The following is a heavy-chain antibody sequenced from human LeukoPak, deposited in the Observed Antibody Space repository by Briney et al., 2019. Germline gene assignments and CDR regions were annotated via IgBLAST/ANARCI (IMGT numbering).Heavy chain of an antibody. Sequence: GGSLRLSCAASGFTFSSYAMSWVRQAPGKGLEWVSAISGSGGSTYYADSVKGRFTISRDNSENTLYLQMNSLRAEDTAVYYCAKGGHSPWYFDYWGQGTLVTVSS. J-gene: IGHJ4*02. CDR1: GFTFSSYA. V-gene: IGHV3-23*01. CDR3: AKGGHSPWYFDY. D-gene: IGHD6-13*01. CDR2: ISGSGGST.